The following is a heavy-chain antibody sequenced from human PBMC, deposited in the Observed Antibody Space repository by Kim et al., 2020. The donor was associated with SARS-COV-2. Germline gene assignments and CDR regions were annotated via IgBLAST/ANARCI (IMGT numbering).Heavy chain of an antibody. CDR3: ASDTGRHFDN. Sequence: GGSLRLSCAASGFTFSNYWMHWVRQAPGKGLEWVASIKPDGSEKRYVDSVRGRFTVSRDNAKKSLFLQMSSLRADDTAIYYCASDTGRHFDNWGQVTLV. CDR1: GFTFSNYW. J-gene: IGHJ4*02. V-gene: IGHV3-7*05. CDR2: IKPDGSEK. D-gene: IGHD1-1*01.